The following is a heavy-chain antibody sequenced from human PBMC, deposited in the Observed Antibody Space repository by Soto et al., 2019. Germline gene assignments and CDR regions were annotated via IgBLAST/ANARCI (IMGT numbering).Heavy chain of an antibody. CDR2: TYYRSKWYI. Sequence: QVQLQQSGPGLVKPSQTLSLTCDISGDSVSSNSAAWNWIRQTPSRGLEWLGRTYYRSKWYINYAVSVKNRITVNPDTSKNQSSLQLNSVTPEDTAVYYCARGSWDDVTGHYYMDVWGKGTTVTVSS. J-gene: IGHJ6*03. V-gene: IGHV6-1*01. CDR1: GDSVSSNSAA. D-gene: IGHD1-1*01. CDR3: ARGSWDDVTGHYYMDV.